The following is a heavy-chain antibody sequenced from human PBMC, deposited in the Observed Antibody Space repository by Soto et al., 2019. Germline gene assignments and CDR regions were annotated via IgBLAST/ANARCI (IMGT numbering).Heavy chain of an antibody. D-gene: IGHD2-2*01. V-gene: IGHV4-34*01. CDR1: GGPFSAYY. CDR3: ATCTTSCYYGLAFDI. J-gene: IGHJ3*02. Sequence: PSETLSLTCAVHGGPFSAYYWTWIRQPPGKGLEWIGEINHTGSTTYNPSLKSRATISEDTSENQFSLELSSVTAADTALYYCATCTTSCYYGLAFDIWGQGTMVTVSS. CDR2: INHTGST.